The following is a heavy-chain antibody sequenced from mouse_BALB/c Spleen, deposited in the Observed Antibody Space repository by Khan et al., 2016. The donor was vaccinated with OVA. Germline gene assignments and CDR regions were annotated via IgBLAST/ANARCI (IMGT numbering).Heavy chain of an antibody. CDR2: INTYTGEP. CDR1: GYTFTNYG. V-gene: IGHV9-3-1*01. CDR3: ARMKPYWYFDL. J-gene: IGHJ1*01. Sequence: QIQLVQSGPELKKPGETVKISCKASGYTFTNYGMNWVKQALGKGLKWMGWINTYTGEPTYADDFKGRFAFSLETSASTAYLQINNLKNEDTAKYFCARMKPYWYFDLWGAGTTVTVSS.